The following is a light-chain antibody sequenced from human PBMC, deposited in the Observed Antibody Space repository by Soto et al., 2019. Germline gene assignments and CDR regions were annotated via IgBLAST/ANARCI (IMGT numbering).Light chain of an antibody. CDR2: DVT. V-gene: IGLV2-14*01. CDR1: SSDIGAYNY. CDR3: ASYTVYNPPVI. J-gene: IGLJ2*01. Sequence: QSALTQPASVSGSPGQSIAISCTGSSSDIGAYNYVSWYQHHPGKAPKLIISDVTSRPSGVSSRFSGAKSGNAASLIISGRQPEDEADYFCASYTVYNPPVIFGGGTKLTVL.